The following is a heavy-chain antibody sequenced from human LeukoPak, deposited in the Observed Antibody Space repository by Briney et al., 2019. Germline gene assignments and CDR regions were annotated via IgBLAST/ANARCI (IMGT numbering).Heavy chain of an antibody. CDR2: VKQDGTEN. CDR3: ARAGGTSWADY. Sequence: GGSLRLSCEASGFTFRDYWMTWVRQAPGKGLEWVANVKQDGTENFYVDSVKGRFTISRDNGNNSLYLQMNSLRVEDTAIYYCARAGGTSWADYWGQGNLVTVSS. V-gene: IGHV3-7*01. J-gene: IGHJ4*02. CDR1: GFTFRDYW. D-gene: IGHD6-13*01.